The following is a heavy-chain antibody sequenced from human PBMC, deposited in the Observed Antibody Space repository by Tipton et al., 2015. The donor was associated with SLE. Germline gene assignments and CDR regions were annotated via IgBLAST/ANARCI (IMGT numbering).Heavy chain of an antibody. CDR2: IYHSGST. CDR1: GFTFSSYA. CDR3: ARGRGAFDI. J-gene: IGHJ3*02. V-gene: IGHV4-34*01. Sequence: LRLSCAASGFTFSSYAMSWVRQPPGKGLEWIGEIYHSGSTNHNPSLKSRVTISVDTSKSQFSLKLSSVTAADTAVFYCARGRGAFDIWGQGTMVTVSS.